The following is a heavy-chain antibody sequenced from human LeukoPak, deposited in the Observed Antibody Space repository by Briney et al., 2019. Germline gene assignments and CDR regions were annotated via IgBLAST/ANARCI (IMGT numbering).Heavy chain of an antibody. V-gene: IGHV1-46*01. D-gene: IGHD4-17*01. J-gene: IGHJ4*02. CDR3: ASGPLRLAHY. CDR1: VHTFTSYY. Sequence: ASVKVSCKASVHTFTSYYMHWVRQAPGQGLEWMGIINPSGGSTSYAQKFQGRVTMTRDTSTSTVYMELSSLRSDDTAVYYCASGPLRLAHYWGQGTLVTVSS. CDR2: INPSGGST.